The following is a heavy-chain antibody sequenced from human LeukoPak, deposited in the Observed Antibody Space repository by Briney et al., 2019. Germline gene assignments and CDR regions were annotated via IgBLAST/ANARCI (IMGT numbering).Heavy chain of an antibody. V-gene: IGHV3-21*04. CDR2: ITSSSTYI. J-gene: IGHJ4*02. CDR1: GFTFSTYN. Sequence: GGSLRLSCAASGFTFSTYNMNWVRQAPGKGLEWVSSITSSSTYIYYADSVKGRFTISRDNAKNSLYLQMNSLRAEDTAVYYCARDLMGIAYRGAFYYWGQGTLVTVSS. D-gene: IGHD6-13*01. CDR3: ARDLMGIAYRGAFYY.